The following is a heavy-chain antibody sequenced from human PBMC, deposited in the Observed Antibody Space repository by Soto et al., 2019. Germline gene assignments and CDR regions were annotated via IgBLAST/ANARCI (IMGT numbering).Heavy chain of an antibody. CDR3: ARDKGSYAFFDY. Sequence: EVQLVESGGGLVQLGGSLRLSCAASRFTVSSNYMSWVRQAPGKGLEWVSVLYSGGSTYYADSVKGRFTISRDNSKNTLYLQMNSMRAEDTAVYYCARDKGSYAFFDYWGQGTLVTVSS. CDR1: RFTVSSNY. CDR2: LYSGGST. J-gene: IGHJ4*02. V-gene: IGHV3-66*01. D-gene: IGHD3-16*01.